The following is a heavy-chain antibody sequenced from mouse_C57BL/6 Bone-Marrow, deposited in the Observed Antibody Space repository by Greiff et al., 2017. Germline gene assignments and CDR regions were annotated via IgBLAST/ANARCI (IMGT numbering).Heavy chain of an antibody. Sequence: QVQLQQSGAELARPGASVKLSCKASGYTFTSYGISWVKQRPGQGLEWIGEIYPRSGNTYYNEKFKGKATLTADKSSSTAYMELRSLTSEDSAVSFCARPGWLLLFAYWGQGTLVTVSA. V-gene: IGHV1-81*01. D-gene: IGHD2-3*01. CDR1: GYTFTSYG. J-gene: IGHJ3*01. CDR2: IYPRSGNT. CDR3: ARPGWLLLFAY.